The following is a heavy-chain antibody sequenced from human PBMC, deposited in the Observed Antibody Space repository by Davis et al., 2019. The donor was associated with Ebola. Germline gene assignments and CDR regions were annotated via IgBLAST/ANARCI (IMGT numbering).Heavy chain of an antibody. D-gene: IGHD5-18*01. V-gene: IGHV4-34*01. J-gene: IGHJ4*02. Sequence: PSETLSLTCAVYGGSFSGYYWSWIRQPPGKGLEWIGEINHSGSTNYNPSLKSRVTISVDTSKNQFSLKLSSVTAADTAVYYCARGPGIVDNSYGDYFDYWGQGTLVTVSS. CDR2: INHSGST. CDR1: GGSFSGYY. CDR3: ARGPGIVDNSYGDYFDY.